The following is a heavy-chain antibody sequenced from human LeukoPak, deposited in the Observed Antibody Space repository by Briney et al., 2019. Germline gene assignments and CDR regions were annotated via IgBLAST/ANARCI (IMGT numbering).Heavy chain of an antibody. CDR3: ARDQVGAARFDS. CDR2: INPNSGDT. J-gene: IGHJ4*02. CDR1: GYIFSGYY. V-gene: IGHV1-2*02. Sequence: ASVKVSCKASGYIFSGYYMHWGRQAPGEGLEWMGWINPNSGDTNYAQKFQGRVTMTRDTSITTAYMELSRLRSDDTAVYYCARDQVGAARFDSWGQGTLVTVSP. D-gene: IGHD2-15*01.